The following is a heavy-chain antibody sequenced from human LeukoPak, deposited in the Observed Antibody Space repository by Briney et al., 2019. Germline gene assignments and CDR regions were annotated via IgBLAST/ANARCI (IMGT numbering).Heavy chain of an antibody. CDR1: GLTFSRHA. Sequence: GGTLRLSCAASGLTFSRHAMTWVRQSPGKGLEWVSGITSSGGSTYYADSVKGRFTISRDNSKNTVFLQMNSLRAEDTAVYYCARGGGSNYWGQGTLVTVSS. CDR2: ITSSGGST. D-gene: IGHD3-16*01. V-gene: IGHV3-23*01. J-gene: IGHJ4*02. CDR3: ARGGGSNY.